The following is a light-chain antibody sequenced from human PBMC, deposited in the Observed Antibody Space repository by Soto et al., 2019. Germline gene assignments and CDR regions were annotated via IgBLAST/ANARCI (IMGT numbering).Light chain of an antibody. CDR2: DAA. J-gene: IGKJ5*01. CDR3: QQRSNWPPT. CDR1: QSVSTY. V-gene: IGKV3-11*01. Sequence: EVVLTQSPAALSLSPVERATVSGRASQSVSTYLAWYQLKTGQAPRLLIYDAAKRATGVPARISGSGSGTDFTLTIRSLETEDFAVYYCQQRSNWPPTFGQGTRLEIK.